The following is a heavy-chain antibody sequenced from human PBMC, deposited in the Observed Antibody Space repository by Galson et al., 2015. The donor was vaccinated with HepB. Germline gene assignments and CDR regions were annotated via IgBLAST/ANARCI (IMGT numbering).Heavy chain of an antibody. CDR1: GFTLSNAW. J-gene: IGHJ6*03. CDR3: RGPLGSGSYYYYYYYMDV. Sequence: SLRLSCAASGFTLSNAWMSWVRQAPGKGLEWVGRIKSKTDGGTTDYAAPVKGRFTISRDDSKNTLYLQMNSLKTEDTAVYYCRGPLGSGSYYYYYYYMDVWGKGTTVTVSS. CDR2: IKSKTDGGTT. D-gene: IGHD3-10*01. V-gene: IGHV3-15*01.